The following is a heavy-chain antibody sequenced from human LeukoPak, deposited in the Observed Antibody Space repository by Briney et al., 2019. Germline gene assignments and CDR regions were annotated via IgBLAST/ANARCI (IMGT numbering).Heavy chain of an antibody. Sequence: AGGSLRLSCAASGFTFSSYWMSWVRQAPGKGLEWVANIKKDGSEKYYVDSVKGRFTISRDNAKTSLYLQMNSLRAEDTAVYYCARETYSSSWSAKFYYYYYMDVWGKGTTVTVSS. D-gene: IGHD6-13*01. CDR1: GFTFSSYW. CDR2: IKKDGSEK. CDR3: ARETYSSSWSAKFYYYYYMDV. J-gene: IGHJ6*03. V-gene: IGHV3-7*01.